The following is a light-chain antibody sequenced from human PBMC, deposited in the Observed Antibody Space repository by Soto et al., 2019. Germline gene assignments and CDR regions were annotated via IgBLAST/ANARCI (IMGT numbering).Light chain of an antibody. Sequence: QPVLTQPASVSGSPGQSITISCTGTSSDVGGYNYVSWYQQHPGKAPKLMIYEVSNRPSGVSNRFSGSKSGNTASLTISGLQAEDEADYYCSSYTGSSTLGVFGTGTKLTVL. CDR2: EVS. V-gene: IGLV2-14*01. CDR3: SSYTGSSTLGV. J-gene: IGLJ1*01. CDR1: SSDVGGYNY.